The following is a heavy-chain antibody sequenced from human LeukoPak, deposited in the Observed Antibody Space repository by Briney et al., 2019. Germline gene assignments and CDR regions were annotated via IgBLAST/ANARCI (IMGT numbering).Heavy chain of an antibody. D-gene: IGHD2-21*02. CDR3: ARRSPAYCGGDCYLDC. CDR2: INPSGGST. Sequence: GASVKVSCTASGYTFTNYYLFWVRQAPGQGLEWMGVINPSGGSTSYAQKFQGRVTMTRDTSTSTVYMELSSLRSEDTAVYYCARRSPAYCGGDCYLDCWGQGTLVTVSS. J-gene: IGHJ4*02. V-gene: IGHV1-46*01. CDR1: GYTFTNYY.